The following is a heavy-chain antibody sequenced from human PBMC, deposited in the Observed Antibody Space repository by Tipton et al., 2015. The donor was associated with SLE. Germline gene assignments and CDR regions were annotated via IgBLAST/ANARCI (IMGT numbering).Heavy chain of an antibody. CDR3: ARGSRPYSP. J-gene: IGHJ5*02. CDR2: IYYSGST. CDR1: GGSISSGSYY. D-gene: IGHD1-26*01. V-gene: IGHV4-61*01. Sequence: LRLSCTVSGGSISSGSYYWSWIRQPPGKGLEWIGYIYYSGSTNYNPSLKSRVTISVDTSKNQFSLKLSSVTAADTAVYYCARGSRPYSPWGQGTLVTVSS.